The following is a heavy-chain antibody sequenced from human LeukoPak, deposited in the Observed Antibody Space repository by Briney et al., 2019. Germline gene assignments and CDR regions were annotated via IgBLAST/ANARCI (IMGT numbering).Heavy chain of an antibody. V-gene: IGHV4-61*08. CDR2: IYYSGST. CDR1: GGSISSGDYY. D-gene: IGHD6-13*01. CDR3: ARDLRIAAAGSYYYGMDV. J-gene: IGHJ6*02. Sequence: SETLSLTCTVSGGSISSGDYYWSWIRQPPGKGLEWIGYIYYSGSTNYNPSLKSRVTISVDTSKNQFSLKLSSVTAADTAVYYCARDLRIAAAGSYYYGMDVWGQGTTVTVSS.